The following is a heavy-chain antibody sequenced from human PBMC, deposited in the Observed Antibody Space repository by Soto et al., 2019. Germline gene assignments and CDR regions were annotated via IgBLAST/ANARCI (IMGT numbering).Heavy chain of an antibody. Sequence: GGSLRLSCAASGFTFSDYAMSWVRQAPGRGLEWVSVISGSAGSTFYGDSVKGRFTISRDNSRNMVYLQMNSLRVEDTAVYYCAKEEGSTWYPTDYWGQGTLVTVSS. CDR3: AKEEGSTWYPTDY. CDR1: GFTFSDYA. V-gene: IGHV3-23*01. J-gene: IGHJ4*02. D-gene: IGHD6-13*01. CDR2: ISGSAGST.